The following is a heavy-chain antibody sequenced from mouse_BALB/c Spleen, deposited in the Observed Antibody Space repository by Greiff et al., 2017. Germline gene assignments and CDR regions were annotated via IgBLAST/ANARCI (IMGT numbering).Heavy chain of an antibody. CDR2: IDPANGNT. CDR3: AREGNGNYRFDY. J-gene: IGHJ2*01. D-gene: IGHD2-1*01. V-gene: IGHV14-3*02. Sequence: EVQRVESGAELVKPGASVKLSCTASGFNIKDTYMHWVKQRPEQGLEWIGRIDPANGNTKYDPKFQGKATITADTSSNTAYLQLSSLTSEDTAVYYCAREGNGNYRFDYWGQGTTLTVSS. CDR1: GFNIKDTY.